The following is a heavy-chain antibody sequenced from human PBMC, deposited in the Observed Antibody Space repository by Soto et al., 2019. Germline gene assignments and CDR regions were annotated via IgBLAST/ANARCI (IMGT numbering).Heavy chain of an antibody. Sequence: SETLSLTCTVSGGSISSSSYYWGWIRQPPGKGLEWIGSIYYSGSTYYNPSLKSRVTISVDTSKNQFSLKLSSVTAADTAVYYCARAIFGVVIISDYWGQGTLVTVSS. D-gene: IGHD3-3*01. CDR2: IYYSGST. V-gene: IGHV4-39*01. CDR3: ARAIFGVVIISDY. CDR1: GGSISSSSYY. J-gene: IGHJ4*02.